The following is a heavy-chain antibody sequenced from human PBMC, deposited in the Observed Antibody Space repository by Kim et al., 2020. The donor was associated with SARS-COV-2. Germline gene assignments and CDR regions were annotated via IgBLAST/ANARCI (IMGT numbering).Heavy chain of an antibody. CDR1: GFTFSNAW. D-gene: IGHD1-26*01. Sequence: GGSLRLSCAASGFTFSNAWMSWVRQAPGKGLEWVGRIKSKTDGGTTDYAAPVKGRFTISRDDSKNTLYLQMNSLKTEDTAVYYCTTDRRLPGSGELRGYWGQGTLVTVSS. J-gene: IGHJ4*02. CDR2: IKSKTDGGTT. V-gene: IGHV3-15*01. CDR3: TTDRRLPGSGELRGY.